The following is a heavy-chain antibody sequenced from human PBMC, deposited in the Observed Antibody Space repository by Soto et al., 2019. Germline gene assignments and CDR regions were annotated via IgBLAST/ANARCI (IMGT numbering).Heavy chain of an antibody. J-gene: IGHJ6*02. CDR1: GFTFSSYG. V-gene: IGHV3-33*01. Sequence: GGSLRLSCAASGFTFSSYGMHWVRQAPGKGLEWVAVIWYDGSNKYYADSVKGRFTISRDNSKNTLYLQMNSLRAEDTAVYYCARDEPAGFWSGYPYYYYYYGMDVWGQGTTVTVSS. CDR3: ARDEPAGFWSGYPYYYYYYGMDV. D-gene: IGHD3-3*01. CDR2: IWYDGSNK.